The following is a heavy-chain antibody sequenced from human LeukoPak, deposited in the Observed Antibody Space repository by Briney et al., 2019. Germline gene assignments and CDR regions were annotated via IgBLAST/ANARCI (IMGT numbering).Heavy chain of an antibody. CDR2: INPSGGST. CDR1: GYSFTSYY. D-gene: IGHD3-10*01. V-gene: IGHV1-46*01. Sequence: GASVKVSCKASGYSFTSYYMHLVRQAPGQGLEWMGIINPSGGSTSYAQKLQGRVTMTSDTSTSTVYMELSSVRSEATAVYYCARDEGRNSAGSGSYRWFDPWGQGTLVTVSS. CDR3: ARDEGRNSAGSGSYRWFDP. J-gene: IGHJ5*02.